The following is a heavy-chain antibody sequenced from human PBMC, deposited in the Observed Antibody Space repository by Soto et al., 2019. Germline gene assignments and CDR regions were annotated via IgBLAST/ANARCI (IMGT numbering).Heavy chain of an antibody. Sequence: QVQLQQWGAGLLKPSETLSLTCAVYGGSFSGYYWSWIRQPPGKGLEYIGEINHSGSTNYNPSLKGRVTISVDTSKNQFSLKLSSVTAADTAVYYCARSYGGNSGTFDFWGQGTLVTVSS. J-gene: IGHJ4*02. CDR3: ARSYGGNSGTFDF. V-gene: IGHV4-34*01. CDR1: GGSFSGYY. D-gene: IGHD4-17*01. CDR2: INHSGST.